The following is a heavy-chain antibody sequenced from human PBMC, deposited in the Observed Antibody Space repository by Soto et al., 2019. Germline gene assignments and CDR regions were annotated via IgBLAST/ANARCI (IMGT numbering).Heavy chain of an antibody. V-gene: IGHV4-59*01. J-gene: IGHJ5*02. D-gene: IGHD3-10*01. CDR2: IYYSGST. CDR1: GGSISSYY. Sequence: SETLSLTCTVSGGSISSYYWSWIRQPPGKGLEWIGYIYYSGSTNYNPSLKSRVTISVDTSKNQFSLKLSSVTAADTAVYYCARDQVLLWFGELLRWFDPWGQGTLVTVSS. CDR3: ARDQVLLWFGELLRWFDP.